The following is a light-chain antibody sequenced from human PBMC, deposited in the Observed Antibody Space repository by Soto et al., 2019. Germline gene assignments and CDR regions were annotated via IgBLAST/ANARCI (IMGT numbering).Light chain of an antibody. Sequence: QSVLTQPASVSGSPGQSITISCTGTSSDVGGYKYVSWYQQHPGKAPKFLIYEVSNRPSGVSSRFSGSKSGNTASLTISGLQAEDEADYYCCSYAGSYTFVFGSGTKVTVL. CDR2: EVS. V-gene: IGLV2-14*01. CDR1: SSDVGGYKY. CDR3: CSYAGSYTFV. J-gene: IGLJ1*01.